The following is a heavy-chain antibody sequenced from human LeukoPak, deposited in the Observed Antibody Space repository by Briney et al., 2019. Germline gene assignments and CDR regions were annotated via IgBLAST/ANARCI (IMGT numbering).Heavy chain of an antibody. Sequence: ASVKVSCKASGYTFTGYYMHWVRQAPGQGLEWMGRINPNSGGTNYAQKFQGRVTMTRDTSISTAYMELSRLRSDDTAVYYYARGSQLPSNFDYWGQGTLVTVSS. D-gene: IGHD1-26*01. CDR2: INPNSGGT. CDR1: GYTFTGYY. CDR3: ARGSQLPSNFDY. J-gene: IGHJ4*02. V-gene: IGHV1-2*06.